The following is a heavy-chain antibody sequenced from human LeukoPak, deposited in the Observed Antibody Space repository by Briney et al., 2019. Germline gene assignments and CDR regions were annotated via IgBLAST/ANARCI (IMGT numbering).Heavy chain of an antibody. D-gene: IGHD3-22*01. V-gene: IGHV3-48*03. CDR1: GFTFSSYE. Sequence: GGSLRLSCAASGFTFSSYEMNWVRQAPGKGLEWVSYISSSGSTIYYADSVKGRFTISRDNSKNTLYLQMNSLRAEDTAVYYCAKRGYYDSSVWGQGTLVTVSS. CDR2: ISSSGSTI. CDR3: AKRGYYDSSV. J-gene: IGHJ4*02.